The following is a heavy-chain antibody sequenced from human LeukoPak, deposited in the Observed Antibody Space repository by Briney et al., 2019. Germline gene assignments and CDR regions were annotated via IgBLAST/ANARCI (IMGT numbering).Heavy chain of an antibody. V-gene: IGHV1-18*01. CDR3: ARTPADMVRGVKRWFDP. CDR2: ISAYNGNT. Sequence: GASVKVSCKASGYTFTSYGISWVRQAPGQGLEWMGWISAYNGNTNYAQKLQGRVTMTTDTSTSTAYMELRSLRSDDTAVYYCARTPADMVRGVKRWFDPWGQGTLVTVSS. CDR1: GYTFTSYG. D-gene: IGHD3-10*01. J-gene: IGHJ5*02.